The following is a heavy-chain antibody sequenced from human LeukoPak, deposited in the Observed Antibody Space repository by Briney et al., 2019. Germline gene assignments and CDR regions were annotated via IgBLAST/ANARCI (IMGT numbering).Heavy chain of an antibody. CDR1: GFTFSSYS. J-gene: IGHJ5*02. D-gene: IGHD6-19*01. CDR2: ISSSSSLI. CDR3: AREGSGWSNNWFDP. Sequence: PGGSLRLSCAASGFTFSSYSMNWVRQAPGKGLKWVSYISSSSSLIYYADSVKGRFTISRDNAKNSLYLQMNSLRDEDTAVYYCAREGSGWSNNWFDPWGQGTLVTVSS. V-gene: IGHV3-48*02.